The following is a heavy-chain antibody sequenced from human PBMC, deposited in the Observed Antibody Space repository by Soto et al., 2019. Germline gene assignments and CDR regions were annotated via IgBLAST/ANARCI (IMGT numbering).Heavy chain of an antibody. CDR2: INAGNGNT. V-gene: IGHV1-3*05. Sequence: QVQLVQSGAEEKKPGASVKVSCKASGYTFTSYAMHWVRQAPGQRLEWMGWINAGNGNTKYSQNFQGRVTITRDTAARTAYMELSSLRSEDTAVYYCARESVLWFGMCGSGAFDIWGQGTMVTVSS. CDR1: GYTFTSYA. D-gene: IGHD3-10*01. CDR3: ARESVLWFGMCGSGAFDI. J-gene: IGHJ3*02.